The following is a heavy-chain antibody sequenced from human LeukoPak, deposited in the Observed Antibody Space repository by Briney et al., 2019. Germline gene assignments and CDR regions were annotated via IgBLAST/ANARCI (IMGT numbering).Heavy chain of an antibody. V-gene: IGHV3-7*04. J-gene: IGHJ5*02. CDR2: IKPDASEK. CDR1: GFTFRSSW. D-gene: IGHD6-19*01. Sequence: GGSLRLSCAASGFTFRSSWMSWVRQAPGKGLEWVANIKPDASEKYYVDSVKGRFTISRDNAKNTLFLQMNTLRAEDTAVYYCAKDSSGYHWGQGTLVTVSS. CDR3: AKDSSGYH.